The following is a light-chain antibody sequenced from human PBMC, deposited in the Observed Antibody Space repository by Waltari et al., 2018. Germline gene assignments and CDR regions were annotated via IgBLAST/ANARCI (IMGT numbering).Light chain of an antibody. J-gene: IGKJ4*01. CDR2: DAS. CDR3: QQHDNLPLT. Sequence: DIQMTQSPSSLSASIGDRVTITCQASEDINNYLNWYQQKPGKAPKLLIYDASNLQEGVPSRFSGGGSGTDFTFTISSLQPGDIATYYCQQHDNLPLTFGGGTKVEIK. V-gene: IGKV1-33*01. CDR1: EDINNY.